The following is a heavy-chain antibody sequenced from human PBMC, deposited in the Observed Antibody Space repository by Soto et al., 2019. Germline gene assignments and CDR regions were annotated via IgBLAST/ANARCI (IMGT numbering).Heavy chain of an antibody. Sequence: QVQLVQSGAEVKKPGASVRVSCKPSGYTLTNYAIHWVRQAAGQILEWLAWIDPGSGKATYSQKVQGRLIVTRDSSASTFYMDLSSLTSEDTAVYFCTRDLNGGNPFDHWGQGVLVTVSS. CDR1: GYTLTNYA. V-gene: IGHV1-3*01. J-gene: IGHJ4*02. D-gene: IGHD2-8*01. CDR2: IDPGSGKA. CDR3: TRDLNGGNPFDH.